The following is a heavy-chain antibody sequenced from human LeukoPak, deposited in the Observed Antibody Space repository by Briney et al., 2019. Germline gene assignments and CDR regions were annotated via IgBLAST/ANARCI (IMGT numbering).Heavy chain of an antibody. V-gene: IGHV3-7*01. CDR3: ARERDGRFFDY. CDR2: INQDGSEK. D-gene: IGHD5-24*01. Sequence: GGSLRLSCAVSGLTFRSYWMSWVRQAPGKGLEWVANINQDGSEKYFVNSVKGRFTVSRDNAKNSLHLQMNTLRAEDTAVYYCARERDGRFFDYWGQGTLVTVSS. CDR1: GLTFRSYW. J-gene: IGHJ4*02.